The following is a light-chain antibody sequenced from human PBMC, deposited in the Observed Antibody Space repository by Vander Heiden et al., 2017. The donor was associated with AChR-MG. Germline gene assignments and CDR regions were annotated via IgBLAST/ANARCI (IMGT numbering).Light chain of an antibody. CDR1: QSISSY. V-gene: IGKV1-39*01. CDR3: QQCYSTPLFT. CDR2: AAS. Sequence: DINMTQSPSSLSASVGDRVTLPCRASQSISSYLNWYQQKPGQAPKLLIYAASSLQSGVPSRFSGSGSGTDFTLTISSLQPEDFATYYCQQCYSTPLFTFGPGTKVDIK. J-gene: IGKJ3*01.